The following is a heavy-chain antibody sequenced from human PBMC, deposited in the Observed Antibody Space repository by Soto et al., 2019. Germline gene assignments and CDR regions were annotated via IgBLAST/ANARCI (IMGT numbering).Heavy chain of an antibody. D-gene: IGHD3-10*01. CDR2: IIPIFGTA. J-gene: IGHJ6*02. CDR3: ARGPGTGVTLSGMDV. CDR1: GGTFSSYA. V-gene: IGHV1-69*12. Sequence: QVQLVQSGAEVKKPGSSVKVSCKASGGTFSSYAISWVRQAPGQGLEWMGGIIPIFGTANYAQKFQGRVTMXXDXSXXTAYMELSSLRSEDTAVYYCARGPGTGVTLSGMDVWGQGTTVTVSS.